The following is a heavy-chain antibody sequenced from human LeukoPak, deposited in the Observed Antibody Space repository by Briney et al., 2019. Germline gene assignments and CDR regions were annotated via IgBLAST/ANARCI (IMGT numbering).Heavy chain of an antibody. CDR1: GFTFSSYN. J-gene: IGHJ4*02. V-gene: IGHV3-21*01. Sequence: GGSLRLSCAASGFTFSSYNMNWVRQAPGKVLEWVSSISSSSTYIYYADSVRGRFTISRDSAKNSLYLQMNSLRAEDTAVYYCAIDPGTVYTAMVPVWDYWGQGTLVTVSS. D-gene: IGHD5-18*01. CDR2: ISSSSTYI. CDR3: AIDPGTVYTAMVPVWDY.